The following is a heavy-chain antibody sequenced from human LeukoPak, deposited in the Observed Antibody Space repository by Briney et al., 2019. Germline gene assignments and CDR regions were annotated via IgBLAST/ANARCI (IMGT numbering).Heavy chain of an antibody. CDR3: ARGTASFDY. V-gene: IGHV4-59*01. CDR2: IYYNGRP. J-gene: IGHJ4*02. CDR1: GDSISAKY. Sequence: SETLSLTCTVSGDSISAKYWNWIRQPPGKGLEWVAFIYYNGRPKYNPSLQSRVSISIDTSTNQFSLRLTSVTAADTAIYYCARGTASFDYWGPGTPVTVSS.